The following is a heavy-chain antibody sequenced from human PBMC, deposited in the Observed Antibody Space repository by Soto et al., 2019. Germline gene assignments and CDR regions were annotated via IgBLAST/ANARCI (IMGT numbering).Heavy chain of an antibody. J-gene: IGHJ6*02. CDR2: IIPIFGTA. V-gene: IGHV1-69*13. D-gene: IGHD6-6*01. CDR1: GGTFSSYA. Sequence: SVKVSCKASGGTFSSYAISWVRQAPGQGLEWMGGIIPIFGTANYAQKFQGRVTITADESTSTAYMELSSLRSEDTAVYYCARQAYSSSSGYYYGMDVWGQGTTVTVSS. CDR3: ARQAYSSSSGYYYGMDV.